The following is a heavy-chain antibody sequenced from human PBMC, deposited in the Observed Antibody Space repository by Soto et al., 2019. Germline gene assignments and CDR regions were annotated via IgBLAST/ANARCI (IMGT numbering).Heavy chain of an antibody. CDR3: AREVKSAAASDAFDS. D-gene: IGHD6-25*01. CDR1: GGCISSDNYC. CDR2: IDYIGRA. V-gene: IGHV4-31*02. Sequence: ALSLTWIDSGGCISSDNYCWCWIRQHPGKGLEWIGYIDYIGRAYYNPSLKSRVTTSVDTSKNQFSLRLSYVTVADTATYYCAREVKSAAASDAFDSWGQGTVVPVSS. J-gene: IGHJ3*02.